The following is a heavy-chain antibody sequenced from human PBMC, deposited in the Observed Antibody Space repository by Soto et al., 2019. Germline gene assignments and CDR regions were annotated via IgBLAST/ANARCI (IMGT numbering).Heavy chain of an antibody. CDR1: GGTFSRYA. D-gene: IGHD6-25*01. CDR2: IIPIFGTA. J-gene: IGHJ6*02. V-gene: IGHV1-69*13. Sequence: SVKVSCKASGGTFSRYAISWVRQAPGQGLEWMGGIIPIFGTANYAQKLQGRVTITADESTSTAYMEMSSLRSEDTAVYYCARQGAALRDYYYGMDVWGQGTTVTVSS. CDR3: ARQGAALRDYYYGMDV.